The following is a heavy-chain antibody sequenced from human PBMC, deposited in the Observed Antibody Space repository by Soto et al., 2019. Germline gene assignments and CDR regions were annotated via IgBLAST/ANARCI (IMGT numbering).Heavy chain of an antibody. CDR2: IWYDGSNK. V-gene: IGHV3-33*01. Sequence: QVQLVESGGGVVQPGRSLRLSCAASGFTFSSYGMHWVRQAPGKGLEWVAVIWYDGSNKYYADSVKGRFTISRDNSKNTRYLQMNSLRAEDTAVYNCAREVDILTADNWFDPWGQGTLVTVSS. D-gene: IGHD3-9*01. CDR1: GFTFSSYG. J-gene: IGHJ5*02. CDR3: AREVDILTADNWFDP.